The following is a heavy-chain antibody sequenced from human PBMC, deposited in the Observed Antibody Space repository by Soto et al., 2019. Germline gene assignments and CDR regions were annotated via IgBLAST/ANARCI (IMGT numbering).Heavy chain of an antibody. Sequence: ASVKVSCKASGYTFTSYGISWVRQAPGQGLEWMGWISAYNGNTNYAQKLQGRVTMTTDTSTSTAYMELRSLRSDDTAVYYCASSLGATRKNWFDPWGQGTLVTVSS. CDR2: ISAYNGNT. CDR1: GYTFTSYG. V-gene: IGHV1-18*01. D-gene: IGHD1-26*01. CDR3: ASSLGATRKNWFDP. J-gene: IGHJ5*02.